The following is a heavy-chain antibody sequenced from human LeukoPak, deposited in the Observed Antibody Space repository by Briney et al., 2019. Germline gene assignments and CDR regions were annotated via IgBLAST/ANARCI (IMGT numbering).Heavy chain of an antibody. V-gene: IGHV4-39*07. Sequence: PSETLSLTCTVSGGSISSNSYYWGWIRQPPGKGLEWIRSIYYSGSTYDNPSLKSRVTISVDTSKNQFSLKLSSVTAADTAVYYCARVRGVYCSSTSCPLDYWGQGTLVTVSS. CDR3: ARVRGVYCSSTSCPLDY. CDR1: GGSISSNSYY. CDR2: IYYSGST. J-gene: IGHJ4*02. D-gene: IGHD2-2*01.